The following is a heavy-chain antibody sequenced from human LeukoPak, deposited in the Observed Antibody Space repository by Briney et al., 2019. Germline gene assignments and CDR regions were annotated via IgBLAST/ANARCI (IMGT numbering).Heavy chain of an antibody. CDR2: IIPIFGTA. D-gene: IGHD2-15*01. CDR3: ARTYCSGGSCYRFPLIFFDY. Sequence: EASVKVSCKASGGTFSSYAISWVRQAPGQGLKWMGGIIPIFGTANYAQKFQGRVTITADKSTSTAYMELSSLRSEDTAVYYCARTYCSGGSCYRFPLIFFDYWGQGTLVTVSS. CDR1: GGTFSSYA. V-gene: IGHV1-69*06. J-gene: IGHJ4*02.